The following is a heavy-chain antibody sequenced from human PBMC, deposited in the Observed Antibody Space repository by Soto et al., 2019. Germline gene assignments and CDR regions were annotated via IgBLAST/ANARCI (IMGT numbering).Heavy chain of an antibody. CDR3: ARGQCFWSGYLFDY. CDR1: GFTFSSYS. CDR2: ISSSSSTI. D-gene: IGHD3-3*01. V-gene: IGHV3-48*01. Sequence: EVQLVESGGGLVQPWGSLRLSCAASGFTFSSYSMNWVSQAPGKGLEWVSYISSSSSTIYYAESVKGRLTISRDNAKNSLYLQMNSLRAEDTAVYYCARGQCFWSGYLFDYGGQGTLVTVSS. J-gene: IGHJ4*02.